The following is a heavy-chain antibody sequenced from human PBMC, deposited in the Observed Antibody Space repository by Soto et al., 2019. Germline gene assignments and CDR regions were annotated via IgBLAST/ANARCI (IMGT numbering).Heavy chain of an antibody. CDR3: AHTWRLPFDY. D-gene: IGHD5-18*01. J-gene: IGHJ4*02. V-gene: IGHV2-5*01. CDR1: GFSLRTTGVG. CDR2: IYWNDDK. Sequence: QITLKESGPTLVKPTQTLTLTCTSSGFSLRTTGVGVGWIRQPPGKALEWLGIIYWNDDKRYSPSLKSRFTLTSDISKSQVVLTMTNMDPVDTGTYSCAHTWRLPFDYWGQGTLVIVSS.